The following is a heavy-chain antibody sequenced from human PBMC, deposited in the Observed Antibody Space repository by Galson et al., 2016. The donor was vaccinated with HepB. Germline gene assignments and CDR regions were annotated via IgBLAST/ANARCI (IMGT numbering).Heavy chain of an antibody. Sequence: SLRLSCAASFTSNTYGMHWVRQVPGKGLEWVSGILWKSGNIGYADSVRGRFSISRDIAKNSRYLQMNSLRPEDTALYYCAKDLGDVTAAAGYWGQGTLVTVSS. V-gene: IGHV3-9*02. CDR2: ILWKSGNI. CDR1: FTSNTYG. CDR3: AKDLGDVTAAAGY. D-gene: IGHD6-13*01. J-gene: IGHJ4*02.